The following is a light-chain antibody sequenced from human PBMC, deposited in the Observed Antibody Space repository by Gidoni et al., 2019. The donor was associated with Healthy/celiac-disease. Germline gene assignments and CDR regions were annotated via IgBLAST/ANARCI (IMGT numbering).Light chain of an antibody. Sequence: QSALPHPAPVSGSPGQTITIPCTGTSSDVGGYNYVSWYQQHPGKSPQLMIYEVSNRPAGVSNRFSGSKSGNTASLTISGLQAEDEADYYCSSYTSSSTRVFGGGTKLTVL. CDR1: SSDVGGYNY. J-gene: IGLJ3*02. CDR3: SSYTSSSTRV. CDR2: EVS. V-gene: IGLV2-14*01.